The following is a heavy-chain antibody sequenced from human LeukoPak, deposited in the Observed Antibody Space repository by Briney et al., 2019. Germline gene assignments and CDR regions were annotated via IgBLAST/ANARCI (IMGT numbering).Heavy chain of an antibody. J-gene: IGHJ6*02. CDR1: GGTLSSYA. V-gene: IGHV1-69*04. CDR3: ARDHGLLGYYYGMDV. Sequence: ASVKVSCKASGGTLSSYAISWVRQAPGQGLEWMGRIIPIFGIANYAQKFQGRVTITADKSASTAYMELSSLRSEDTAVYYCARDHGLLGYYYGMDVWGQGTTVTVSS. D-gene: IGHD2-15*01. CDR2: IIPIFGIA.